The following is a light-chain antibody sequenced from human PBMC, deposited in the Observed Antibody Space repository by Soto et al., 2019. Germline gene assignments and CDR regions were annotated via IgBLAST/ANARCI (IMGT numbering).Light chain of an antibody. CDR3: QQYTGPPTT. J-gene: IGKJ5*01. Sequence: PGERATLSCLASQTVSSNYFAWCQQRPGQAPRLLIYGASTRAAGIPDRCSGSGSGTDFTLTSTKLEPEDSAVYFCQQYTGPPTTFGQGTRLEIK. CDR2: GAS. CDR1: QTVSSNY. V-gene: IGKV3-20*01.